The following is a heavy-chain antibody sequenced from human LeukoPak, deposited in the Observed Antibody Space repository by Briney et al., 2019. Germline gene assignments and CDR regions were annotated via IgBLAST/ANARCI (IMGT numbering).Heavy chain of an antibody. Sequence: GGSLRLSCAASGFTFSTYTMHWVRRAPGKGLEWVSLISYDGSSKYYADSVKGRFTISRDNAKNSLYLQMNSLRAEDTALYYCAKANYYDSSGFYPFDYWGQGTLVTVSS. V-gene: IGHV3-30-3*01. J-gene: IGHJ4*02. D-gene: IGHD3-22*01. CDR3: AKANYYDSSGFYPFDY. CDR1: GFTFSTYT. CDR2: ISYDGSSK.